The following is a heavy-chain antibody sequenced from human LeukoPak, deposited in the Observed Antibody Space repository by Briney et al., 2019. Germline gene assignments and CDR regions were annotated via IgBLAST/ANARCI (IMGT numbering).Heavy chain of an antibody. CDR3: AKVAQEALGSLDY. CDR2: ISGGGGST. CDR1: GFTFSSYA. Sequence: GXXLRLSCAASGFTFSSYAMTWVRQAPGKGLEWVSAISGGGGSTYYVDSVKGRFTISRDNCKNTLYLQMNSLRAEDTAVYYCAKVAQEALGSLDYWGQGTLVTVSS. J-gene: IGHJ4*02. V-gene: IGHV3-23*01. D-gene: IGHD1-26*01.